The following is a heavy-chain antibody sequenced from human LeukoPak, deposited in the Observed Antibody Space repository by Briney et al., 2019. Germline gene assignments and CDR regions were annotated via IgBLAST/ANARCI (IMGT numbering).Heavy chain of an antibody. V-gene: IGHV4-34*01. D-gene: IGHD3-22*01. Sequence: PSETLSLTCAVYGGSFSGYYWSWIRQPPGKGLEWIGSIYYSGSTYYNPSLKSRVTISVDTSKNQFSLKLSSVTAADTAVYYCARHWDPRAYYYDSSGYYTLDYWGQGTLVTVSS. CDR1: GGSFSGYY. J-gene: IGHJ4*02. CDR2: IYYSGST. CDR3: ARHWDPRAYYYDSSGYYTLDY.